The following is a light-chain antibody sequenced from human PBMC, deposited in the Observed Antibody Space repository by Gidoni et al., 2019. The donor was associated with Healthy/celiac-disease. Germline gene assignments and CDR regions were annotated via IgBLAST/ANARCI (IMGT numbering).Light chain of an antibody. CDR2: AAS. V-gene: IGKV1-39*01. J-gene: IGKJ4*01. CDR3: QQSYSTPLT. Sequence: DIQMTTSPSSLSASVGDRVTITCRASQSISSYLNWYQQKPGKAPKLLIYAASSLQSGVPSRFSGSGSWTDFTLTISSLQPEDFATYYCQQSYSTPLTFGGGTKVEIK. CDR1: QSISSY.